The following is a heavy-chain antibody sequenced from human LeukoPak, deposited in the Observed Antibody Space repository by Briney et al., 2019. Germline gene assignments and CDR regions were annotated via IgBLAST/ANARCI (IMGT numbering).Heavy chain of an antibody. J-gene: IGHJ4*02. CDR3: ARESRRSYCNEY. Sequence: PSETLSLTCTVSGGSVSSYYWSWIRQPAGKGLEWIGRIYSSGSTNYNPSLKSRVTLSVDTSKNQFSLKLNSVTAADTAVYYCARESRRSYCNEYWGQGALVTVSS. V-gene: IGHV4-4*07. CDR1: GGSVSSYY. CDR2: IYSSGST. D-gene: IGHD3-10*01.